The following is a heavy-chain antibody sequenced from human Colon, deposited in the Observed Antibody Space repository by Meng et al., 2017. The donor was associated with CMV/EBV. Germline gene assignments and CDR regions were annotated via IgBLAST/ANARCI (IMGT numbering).Heavy chain of an antibody. V-gene: IGHV3-7*03. D-gene: IGHD5-12*01. CDR3: AKLGKSGYVTDYYYGMDV. CDR1: GFTFSNYW. J-gene: IGHJ6*02. Sequence: GGSLRLSCEASGFTFSNYWMSWVRQAPGKGLEWVANIKLDGSENYYLESVKGRFIISRDNTKNLLYLQMNSLRAEDTAVYYCAKLGKSGYVTDYYYGMDVWGQGTTVTVSS. CDR2: IKLDGSEN.